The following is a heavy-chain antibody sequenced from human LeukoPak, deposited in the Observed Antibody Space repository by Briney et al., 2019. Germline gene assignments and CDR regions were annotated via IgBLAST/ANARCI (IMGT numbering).Heavy chain of an antibody. CDR2: IYYSGST. CDR3: ARDNGGLAPIFGVVISAFDI. D-gene: IGHD3-3*01. Sequence: SETLSLTCTVSGGAISSYYWSWIRQPPGKGLEWIGYIYYSGSTNYNPSLKSRVTISVDTSKNQFSLKLSSVTAADTAVYYCARDNGGLAPIFGVVISAFDIWGQGTMVTVSS. V-gene: IGHV4-59*12. J-gene: IGHJ3*02. CDR1: GGAISSYY.